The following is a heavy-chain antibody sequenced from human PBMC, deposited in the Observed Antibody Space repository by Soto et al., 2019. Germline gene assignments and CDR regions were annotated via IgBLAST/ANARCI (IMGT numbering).Heavy chain of an antibody. V-gene: IGHV1-69*13. CDR1: GGTFSSYA. D-gene: IGHD2-15*01. CDR3: ARGCSGGSCYPEGTYYYYYMDV. J-gene: IGHJ6*03. CDR2: IIPIFGTA. Sequence: ASVKVSCKASGGTFSSYAISWVRQAPGQGLEWMGGIIPIFGTANCAQKFQGRVTITADESKNTLYLQMGSLRAEDMAVYYCARGCSGGSCYPEGTYYYYYMDVWGKGTTVTVSS.